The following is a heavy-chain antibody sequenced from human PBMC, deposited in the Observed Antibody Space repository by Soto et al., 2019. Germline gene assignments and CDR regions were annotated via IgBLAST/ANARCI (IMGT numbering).Heavy chain of an antibody. CDR2: INPNSGVT. J-gene: IGHJ6*02. D-gene: IGHD5-12*01. V-gene: IGHV1-2*04. CDR3: ARDAPMLLKGAYSGDDSRVGYYYYGLDV. Sequence: AAGKVSCKASGYTFSGHYMHWVRQAPGQGLEWMGWINPNSGVTNYAQKFQAWVTMPRGTSISPVYMDLSRLRSDDTAVYYCARDAPMLLKGAYSGDDSRVGYYYYGLDVGG. CDR1: GYTFSGHY.